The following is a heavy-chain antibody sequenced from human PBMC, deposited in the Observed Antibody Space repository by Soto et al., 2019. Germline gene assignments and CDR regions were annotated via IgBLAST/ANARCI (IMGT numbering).Heavy chain of an antibody. J-gene: IGHJ3*02. CDR2: ISQSGST. Sequence: QLQLQESGPRLVKPSQTLSLTCAVSGGSISSGGYSWSWIRQPPGKGLEWIGYISQSGSTYYNPSLKSRVTISADWSKNQFSLKVTSVTAADTAVYYCAREGPLFGVNALDIWGQGTMVTFSS. CDR1: GGSISSGGYS. D-gene: IGHD3-3*01. CDR3: AREGPLFGVNALDI. V-gene: IGHV4-30-2*01.